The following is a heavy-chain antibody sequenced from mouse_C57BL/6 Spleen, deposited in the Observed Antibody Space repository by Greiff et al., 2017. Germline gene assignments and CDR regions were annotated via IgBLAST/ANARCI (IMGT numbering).Heavy chain of an antibody. D-gene: IGHD2-10*02. V-gene: IGHV1-81*01. CDR1: GYTFTSYG. J-gene: IGHJ2*01. CDR3: ARGSYGSPYFDY. Sequence: VQLQQSGAELARPGASVKLSCKASGYTFTSYGISWVKQRTGQGLEWIGEISPRSGNTYYNEKFKGKATLTADKSSSTAYMELRSLTSEDSAVYFCARGSYGSPYFDYWGQGTTLTVSS. CDR2: ISPRSGNT.